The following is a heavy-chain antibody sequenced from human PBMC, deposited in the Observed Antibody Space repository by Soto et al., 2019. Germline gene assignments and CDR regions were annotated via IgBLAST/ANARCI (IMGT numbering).Heavy chain of an antibody. D-gene: IGHD5-12*01. Sequence: LRLSCAASGFTFSSYGMHWARQAPGKGLEWVAVISYDGSNKYYADSVKGRFTISRDNSKNTLYLQMNSLRAEDTAVYYCAKSPDGYNSANGFDYWGQGTLVTISS. J-gene: IGHJ4*02. CDR2: ISYDGSNK. V-gene: IGHV3-30*18. CDR3: AKSPDGYNSANGFDY. CDR1: GFTFSSYG.